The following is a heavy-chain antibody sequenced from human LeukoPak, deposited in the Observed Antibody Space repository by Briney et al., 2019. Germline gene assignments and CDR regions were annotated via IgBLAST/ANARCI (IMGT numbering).Heavy chain of an antibody. CDR2: IYTSGAT. D-gene: IGHD6-13*01. V-gene: IGHV4-4*07. J-gene: IGHJ5*02. CDR3: ARDKSGSSWYGYWFDP. Sequence: PSETLSLTCTVSGGSISSYYWSWIQQPAGKGLEWIGRIYTSGATNYNPSLKSRVTMSVDTSKNQFSLKLSSVTAADTAVYYCARDKSGSSWYGYWFDPWGQGTLVTVAS. CDR1: GGSISSYY.